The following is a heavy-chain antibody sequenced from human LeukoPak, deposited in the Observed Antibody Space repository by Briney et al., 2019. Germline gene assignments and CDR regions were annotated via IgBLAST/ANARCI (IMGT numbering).Heavy chain of an antibody. CDR3: AKSNEGVPAAGAGPWDY. Sequence: GGSLRLSCAASGFTFSSYAMSWVRQAPGKGLEWVSAINGSGGSTYYADSVKGRFTISRDNSKNTLYLQMNSLRAEDTAVYYCAKSNEGVPAAGAGPWDYWGQGTLVTVSS. V-gene: IGHV3-23*01. CDR1: GFTFSSYA. CDR2: INGSGGST. J-gene: IGHJ4*02. D-gene: IGHD2-2*01.